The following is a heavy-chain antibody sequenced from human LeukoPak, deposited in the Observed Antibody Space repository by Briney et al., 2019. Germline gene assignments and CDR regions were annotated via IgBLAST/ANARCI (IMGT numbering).Heavy chain of an antibody. CDR2: ISYDGSNK. Sequence: GGSLRLSCAASGFTFSSYGIHWVRQAPGKGLEWVTFISYDGSNKYHADSVKGRFTISRDNSKNTVYLQMNSLRAEDTAVYYCARDCCYDSSGYYRAYDYWGQGTLVTVSS. D-gene: IGHD3-22*01. CDR1: GFTFSSYG. CDR3: ARDCCYDSSGYYRAYDY. V-gene: IGHV3-30*19. J-gene: IGHJ4*02.